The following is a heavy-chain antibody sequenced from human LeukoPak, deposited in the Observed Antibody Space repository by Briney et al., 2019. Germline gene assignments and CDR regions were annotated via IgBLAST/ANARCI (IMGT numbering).Heavy chain of an antibody. CDR1: GFTFDIYA. CDR3: ARDQIQRCSGGSCYVIDN. D-gene: IGHD2-15*01. V-gene: IGHV3-30*04. CDR2: MSYDGSNK. Sequence: GGSLRLSCAASGFTFDIYAMHWVRQAPGKGLEWVAVMSYDGSNKYYADSVKGRFTISRDNSQNTVHLQMSSLRVADTAVYYCARDQIQRCSGGSCYVIDNWGPGTLVAVSS. J-gene: IGHJ4*02.